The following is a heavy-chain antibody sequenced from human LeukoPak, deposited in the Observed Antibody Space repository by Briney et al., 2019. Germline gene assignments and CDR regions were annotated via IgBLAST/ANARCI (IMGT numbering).Heavy chain of an antibody. CDR1: GYTFTSYG. CDR3: ASITPNSGYNY. J-gene: IGHJ4*02. V-gene: IGHV1-69*05. Sequence: SVKVSCKASGYTFTSYGISWVRQAPGQGLEWMGGIIPIFGTANYAQKFQGRVTITTDESTSTAYMELSSLRSEDTAVYYCASITPNSGYNYWGQGTLVTVSS. CDR2: IIPIFGTA. D-gene: IGHD1-20*01.